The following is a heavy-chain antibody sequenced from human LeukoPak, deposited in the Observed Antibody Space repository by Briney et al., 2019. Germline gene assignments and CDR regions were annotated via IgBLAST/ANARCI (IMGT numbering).Heavy chain of an antibody. CDR1: GYSISSGYY. CDR2: IYHSGST. V-gene: IGHV4-38-2*02. CDR3: ATRRKGFYFDY. Sequence: SETLSLTCTVSGYSISSGYYWGWIRQPPGKGLGWIGSIYHSGSTYYNPSLKSRVTISVDTSKNQFSLKLSSVTAADTAVYYCATRRKGFYFDYWGQGTLVTVSS. J-gene: IGHJ4*02. D-gene: IGHD1-14*01.